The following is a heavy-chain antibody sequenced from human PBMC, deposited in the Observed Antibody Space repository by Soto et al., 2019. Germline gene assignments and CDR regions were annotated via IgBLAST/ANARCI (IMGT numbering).Heavy chain of an antibody. CDR3: ERGGGNYPFSLDY. CDR1: GDSVGAYF. D-gene: IGHD1-26*01. V-gene: IGHV4-59*02. Sequence: SETLSLTCTVSGDSVGAYFWSWIRPPPGKGLECIGYIYFSGPVTYNPSLERRVTISADTAKIQLSLRLTSVTAADTAVYYCERGGGNYPFSLDYWSQGTLATVSS. J-gene: IGHJ4*02. CDR2: IYFSGPV.